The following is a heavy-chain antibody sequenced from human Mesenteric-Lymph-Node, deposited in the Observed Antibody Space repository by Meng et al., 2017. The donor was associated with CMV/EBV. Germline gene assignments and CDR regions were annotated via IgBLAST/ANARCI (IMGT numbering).Heavy chain of an antibody. D-gene: IGHD3-22*01. J-gene: IGHJ3*02. CDR1: GYIFTGHY. CDR2: IKPDSGAT. V-gene: IGHV1-2*02. Sequence: ASVKVSCKSSGYIFTGHYIHWVRQVPGQGLEWMGWIKPDSGATNYAQKFQGRVTMTRDTSIKTGYMELSRLTSDDTAMYYCARVADYYDSFGYSSEYKSPFDIWGQGTMVTVSS. CDR3: ARVADYYDSFGYSSEYKSPFDI.